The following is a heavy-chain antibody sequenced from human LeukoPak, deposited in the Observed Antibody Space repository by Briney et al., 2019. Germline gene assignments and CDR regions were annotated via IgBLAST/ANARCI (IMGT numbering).Heavy chain of an antibody. CDR2: SSGSGGST. Sequence: GGTLRLSCAASGFTFSSYGMSWVRQAPGKGLEWVSASSGSGGSTYYADSVKGRFTISRDNSKNTLYLQMNSLRAEDTAVYYCARGKYDSSGYPLLGFDYWGQGTLVTVSS. D-gene: IGHD3-22*01. J-gene: IGHJ4*02. CDR1: GFTFSSYG. CDR3: ARGKYDSSGYPLLGFDY. V-gene: IGHV3-23*01.